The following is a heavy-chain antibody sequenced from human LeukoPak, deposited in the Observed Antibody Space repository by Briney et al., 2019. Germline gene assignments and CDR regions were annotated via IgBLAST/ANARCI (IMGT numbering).Heavy chain of an antibody. D-gene: IGHD3-22*01. CDR1: GFSFYNAW. J-gene: IGHJ5*02. Sequence: GGSLRLSCATSGFSFYNAWMNWVRQAAVKGLVWVGRIRSNSDGGTIDYAAPVKGRFTLSRDDSKDTLYLQMNSLQTEDTAVYYCATDFYDSTWGQGTLVTVSS. V-gene: IGHV3-15*07. CDR2: IRSNSDGGTI. CDR3: ATDFYDST.